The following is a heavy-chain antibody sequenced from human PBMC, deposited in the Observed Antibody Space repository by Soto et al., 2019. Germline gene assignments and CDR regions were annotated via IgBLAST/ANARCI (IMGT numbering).Heavy chain of an antibody. D-gene: IGHD3-10*01. V-gene: IGHV3-48*02. Sequence: WGSLRLSYAASELTFSSFSSNWVLQAPGKGLEWVSYISSSSSTIYYADSVKGRFTISRDNAKNSLYLQMNSLRDEDTAVYYCARDLHGSGSPLFDYWRQGTLVTVSS. CDR1: ELTFSSFS. J-gene: IGHJ4*02. CDR3: ARDLHGSGSPLFDY. CDR2: ISSSSSTI.